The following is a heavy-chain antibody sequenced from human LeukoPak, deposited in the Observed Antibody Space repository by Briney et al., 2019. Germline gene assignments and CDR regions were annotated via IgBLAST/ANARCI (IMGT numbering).Heavy chain of an antibody. V-gene: IGHV3-30*04. D-gene: IGHD4-17*01. CDR3: AKDLTTVTSQGDQ. CDR1: GFTFSSYA. Sequence: GGSLRLSCAASGFTFSSYAMHWVRQAPGKGLEWVTLISYDGSNKYYADSVKGRFTLSRDNSKNTLSLQMNSLRPEDTAMYYCAKDLTTVTSQGDQWGQGTLVTVSS. J-gene: IGHJ5*02. CDR2: ISYDGSNK.